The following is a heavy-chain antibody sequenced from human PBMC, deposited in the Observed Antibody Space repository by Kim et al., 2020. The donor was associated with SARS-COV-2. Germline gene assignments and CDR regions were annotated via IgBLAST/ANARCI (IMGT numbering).Heavy chain of an antibody. V-gene: IGHV3-66*01. D-gene: IGHD6-13*01. CDR1: GFTVSSNY. J-gene: IGHJ4*01. CDR3: ATNLAAAGVF. CDR2: IYSGDKT. Sequence: GGSLRLSCAASGFTVSSNYMSWLRQAPGKGLAWLSVIYSGDKTYYVESVKGRLTISRDNSKNTLYLQMSSLRVEDTAVYYCATNLAAAGVFWGHGTLAT.